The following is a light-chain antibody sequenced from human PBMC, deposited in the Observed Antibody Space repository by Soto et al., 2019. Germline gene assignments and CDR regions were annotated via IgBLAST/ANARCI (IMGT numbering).Light chain of an antibody. CDR2: EVT. V-gene: IGLV2-8*01. CDR1: DNDVGRYDY. CDR3: MSYAGGNSVA. Sequence: QSALTQPPSASGSPGMSVTLSCSGTDNDVGRYDYVSWYQQHPGKAPKLMIYEVTKRPSGVPDRFSASKSGNTASLTVSGLQDEDEADYYCMSYAGGNSVAFGGGTKLTVL. J-gene: IGLJ2*01.